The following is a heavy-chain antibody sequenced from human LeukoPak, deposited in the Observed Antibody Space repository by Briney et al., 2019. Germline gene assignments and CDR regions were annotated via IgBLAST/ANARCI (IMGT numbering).Heavy chain of an antibody. V-gene: IGHV4-59*01. CDR1: GGSISSYY. CDR3: ARGSTPYGSGSHFYYYYYMDV. Sequence: SETPSLTCTVSGGSISSYYWSWIRQPPGKGLEWIGYIYYSGSTNYNPSLKSRVTVSVDTSKNQFSLKLSSVTAADTAVYYCARGSTPYGSGSHFYYYYYMDVWGKGTTVTVSS. D-gene: IGHD3-10*01. CDR2: IYYSGST. J-gene: IGHJ6*03.